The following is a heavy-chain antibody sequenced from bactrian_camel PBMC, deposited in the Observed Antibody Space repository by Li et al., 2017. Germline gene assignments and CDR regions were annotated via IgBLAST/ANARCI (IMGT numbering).Heavy chain of an antibody. CDR1: GYQYKSHC. Sequence: HVQLVESGGGAVQPGGSLRLSCVQVSGYQYKSHCMAWIRQAPGKEREGVAFIDDKGNIKYAASVRGRFIISKDSAKNAVYLQMNSLKSEDTGMYLCTRDWCWGADEWNPTPETGHWGQGTQVTVS. J-gene: IGHJ4*01. CDR3: TRDWCWGADEWNPTPETGH. CDR2: IDDKGNI. V-gene: IGHV3S6*01. D-gene: IGHD1*01.